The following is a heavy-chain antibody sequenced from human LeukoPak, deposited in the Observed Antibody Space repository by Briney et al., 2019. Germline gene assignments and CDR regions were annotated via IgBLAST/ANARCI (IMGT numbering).Heavy chain of an antibody. CDR1: GFTFSDYY. Sequence: GGSLRLSCAASGFTFSDYYMSWIRQAPGKGLEWVSDISSSGSTIYYADSVKGRFTISRDNAKNSLYLQMNSLRAEDTAVYYCARDLAAAGRYNWFDPRGQGTLVTVSS. CDR2: ISSSGSTI. D-gene: IGHD6-13*01. J-gene: IGHJ5*02. CDR3: ARDLAAAGRYNWFDP. V-gene: IGHV3-11*01.